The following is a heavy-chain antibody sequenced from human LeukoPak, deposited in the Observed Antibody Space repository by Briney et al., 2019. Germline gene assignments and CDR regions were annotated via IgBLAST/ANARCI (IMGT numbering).Heavy chain of an antibody. V-gene: IGHV3-30*01. D-gene: IGHD3-10*01. CDR3: ARDSTYWYDSGSSGPHYFDY. J-gene: IGHJ4*02. CDR1: GFIFSNYA. CDR2: ISSDASKT. Sequence: PGGSLRLSCAASGFIFSNYAMHWVRQAPGKGLEWVALISSDASKTYHADSVKARFSISSDNSKNALYLQLNSLRAEGTSVYYCARDSTYWYDSGSSGPHYFDYWGQGTLVTVSS.